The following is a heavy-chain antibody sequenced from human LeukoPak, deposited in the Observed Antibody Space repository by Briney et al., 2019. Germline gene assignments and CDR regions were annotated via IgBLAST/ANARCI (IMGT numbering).Heavy chain of an antibody. D-gene: IGHD2-21*01. V-gene: IGHV3-20*04. CDR3: AKDFVYGGAYYFDY. CDR1: GFTFDDYG. Sequence: GGSLRLSCAASGFTFDDYGMSWGRQAPGKGLEWVAGINWNGGSTGYADAVKGRCTISRDNAKTYLYLQMNSLRAEDTAVYYCAKDFVYGGAYYFDYWGQGTLVTVSS. CDR2: INWNGGST. J-gene: IGHJ4*02.